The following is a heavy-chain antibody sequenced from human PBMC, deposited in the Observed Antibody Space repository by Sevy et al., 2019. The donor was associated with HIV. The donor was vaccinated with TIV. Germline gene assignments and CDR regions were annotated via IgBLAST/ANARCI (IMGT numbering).Heavy chain of an antibody. D-gene: IGHD6-6*01. CDR3: ARDTYSSSSYFDY. J-gene: IGHJ4*02. CDR1: GFTFNSYG. CDR2: IWYDGSNK. Sequence: GGSLRLSCAASGFTFNSYGMHWVRQAPGKGLEWVAVIWYDGSNKYYADSVKGRFTISRDNSKNTLYLQMNSLRAEDTAVYYCARDTYSSSSYFDYWGQGTLVTVSS. V-gene: IGHV3-33*01.